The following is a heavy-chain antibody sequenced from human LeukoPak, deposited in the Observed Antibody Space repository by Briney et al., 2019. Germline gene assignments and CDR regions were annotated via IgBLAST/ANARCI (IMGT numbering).Heavy chain of an antibody. CDR1: GFTFSDYY. CDR2: ISSSGSTI. Sequence: PWGSLRPSCAASGFTFSDYYMSWIRQAPGKGLEWVSYISSSGSTIYYADSVKGRFTISRDNAKNSLYLQMNSLRAEDTAVYYCAREVGDYQLGYYYMDVWGKGTTVTVSS. D-gene: IGHD4-17*01. V-gene: IGHV3-11*04. CDR3: AREVGDYQLGYYYMDV. J-gene: IGHJ6*03.